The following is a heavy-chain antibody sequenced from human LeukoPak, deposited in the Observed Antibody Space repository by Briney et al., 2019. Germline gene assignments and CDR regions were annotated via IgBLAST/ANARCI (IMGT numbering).Heavy chain of an antibody. V-gene: IGHV3-7*05. Sequence: PGGSLRLSCAALAVMVRIYWMGSVRQVPRKGLEWVAITKQDGSEKYYVDSVKGRFTISRDNAKNSVYLQMNSLRVEDTAVYYCACARMATIGVIDYWGQGTLVTVSS. D-gene: IGHD5-24*01. CDR3: ACARMATIGVIDY. CDR2: TKQDGSEK. CDR1: AVMVRIYW. J-gene: IGHJ4*02.